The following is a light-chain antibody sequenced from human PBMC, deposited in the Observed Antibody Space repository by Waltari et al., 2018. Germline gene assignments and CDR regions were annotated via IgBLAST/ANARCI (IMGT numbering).Light chain of an antibody. Sequence: SYVLTQPPSESVAPGQDATITCGGNNIGRKTVHWDQQKPGQAPVLVVYDDSDRASGIPERFSGSKSGDTATLTIGRVEAGDEADYSCQVWDGGRVVFGGGTKPTVL. V-gene: IGLV3-21*02. CDR1: NIGRKT. J-gene: IGLJ2*01. CDR2: DDS. CDR3: QVWDGGRVV.